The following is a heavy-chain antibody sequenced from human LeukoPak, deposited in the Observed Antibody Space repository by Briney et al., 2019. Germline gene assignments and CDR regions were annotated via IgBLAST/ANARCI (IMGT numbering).Heavy chain of an antibody. J-gene: IGHJ6*02. CDR2: IYYSGST. CDR1: GGSLSSYY. V-gene: IGHV4-59*01. CDR3: ARDKGSYYGMDV. Sequence: SETLSLTCTVSGGSLSSYYWSWIRQPPGKGLEWIGYIYYSGSTNYNPSLKSRVTISVDTSKNQFSLKLSSVTAADTAVYYCARDKGSYYGMDVWGQGTTVTVSS.